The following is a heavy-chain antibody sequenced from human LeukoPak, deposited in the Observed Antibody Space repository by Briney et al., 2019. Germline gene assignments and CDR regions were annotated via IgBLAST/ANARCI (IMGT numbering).Heavy chain of an antibody. CDR2: ISYDGNNK. CDR1: GFAFSGYG. Sequence: GGSLRLSCAASGFAFSGYGMHWVRQAPGKGLEWVALISYDGNNKYYADSVKGRFTISRDNSKNTLYLQMNSLRPEDAAVYYCAKYSSSSNYYYGMDVWGQGTTVTVSS. CDR3: AKYSSSSNYYYGMDV. V-gene: IGHV3-30*18. D-gene: IGHD6-6*01. J-gene: IGHJ6*02.